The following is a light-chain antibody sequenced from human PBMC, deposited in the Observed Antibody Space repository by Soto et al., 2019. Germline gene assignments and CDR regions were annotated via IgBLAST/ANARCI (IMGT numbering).Light chain of an antibody. V-gene: IGLV2-18*01. Sequence: QSALTQPPSVSGSPGQSVTISCTGTSSDVGSYNRLSWYQQPPGTAPKLIMYEVNTRPSGVPDRFSGSKSGSTASLTISGLQAEDDADYYCSLYISGSTYVFGPGTTLTVL. J-gene: IGLJ1*01. CDR3: SLYISGSTYV. CDR1: SSDVGSYNR. CDR2: EVN.